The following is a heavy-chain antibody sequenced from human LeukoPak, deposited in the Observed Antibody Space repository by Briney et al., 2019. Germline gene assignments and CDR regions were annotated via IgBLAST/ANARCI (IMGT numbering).Heavy chain of an antibody. Sequence: ASVKVSCKASGYTFTGYYIHWVRQAPGQGLEWMGWINPNSGGTNYAQKFQGRVTMTRDTSISTAYMELSRLRSDDTAVYYCARVGRYYYGSGSYPSDYYYYYYMDVWGKGTTVTISS. CDR3: ARVGRYYYGSGSYPSDYYYYYYMDV. J-gene: IGHJ6*03. CDR1: GYTFTGYY. V-gene: IGHV1-2*02. CDR2: INPNSGGT. D-gene: IGHD3-10*01.